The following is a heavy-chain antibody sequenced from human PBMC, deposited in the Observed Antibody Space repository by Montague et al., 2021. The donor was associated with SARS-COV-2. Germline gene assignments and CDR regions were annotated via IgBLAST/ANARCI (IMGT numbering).Heavy chain of an antibody. J-gene: IGHJ5*02. CDR2: IYYSGNTYT. V-gene: IGHV4-61*08. D-gene: IGHD3-22*01. CDR3: AREYFDSSGLVWIDP. CDR1: GDSVSSGAYY. Sequence: SETLSLTCTVSGDSVSSGAYYWSWLRQPPGKGLEWIAYIYYSGNTYTKYNPSLESRVSISVDTSKNQFSLKLTSGSAADKAVYYCAREYFDSSGLVWIDPWGQGALVIVSS.